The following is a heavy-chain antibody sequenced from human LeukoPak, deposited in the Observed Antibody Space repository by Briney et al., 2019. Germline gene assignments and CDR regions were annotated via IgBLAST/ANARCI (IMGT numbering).Heavy chain of an antibody. CDR2: TYYSGST. Sequence: SETLSLTCTVSGGSISSYYWSWIRQPPGKGLEWIGYTYYSGSTNYNPSLKSRVTISVDTSKNQFSLRLSSVTATDTAVYYCARSAQMVRGVYFDYWGQGTLVTVSS. CDR3: ARSAQMVRGVYFDY. J-gene: IGHJ4*02. V-gene: IGHV4-59*01. D-gene: IGHD3-10*01. CDR1: GGSISSYY.